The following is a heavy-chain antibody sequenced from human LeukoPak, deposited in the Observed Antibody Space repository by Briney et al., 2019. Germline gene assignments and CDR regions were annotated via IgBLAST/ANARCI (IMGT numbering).Heavy chain of an antibody. V-gene: IGHV1-3*01. Sequence: ASVKVSCKASGYTFTSYAMHWVRQAPGQRLEWMGWINAGNGNTKYSQKFQGRVTMTRDTSISTAYMELSRLRSDDTAVYYCATADGLVGATSDAFDIWGQGTMVTVSS. CDR3: ATADGLVGATSDAFDI. CDR2: INAGNGNT. D-gene: IGHD1-26*01. J-gene: IGHJ3*02. CDR1: GYTFTSYA.